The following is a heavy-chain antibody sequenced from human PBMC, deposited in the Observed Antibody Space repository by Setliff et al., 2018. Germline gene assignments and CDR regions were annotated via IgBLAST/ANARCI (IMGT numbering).Heavy chain of an antibody. CDR2: MNPGRGSR. Sequence: ASVKVSCKTSGYIFTNYYVHWVRQAPGQGLEWMGVMNPGRGSRNYAQRFQGRVTMTSDTSTSTVYMELSSLSSEDTALYYCARGGHIRYDYYYMDVWGKGTTVTVS. CDR1: GYIFTNYY. J-gene: IGHJ6*03. V-gene: IGHV1-46*01. CDR3: ARGGHIRYDYYYMDV. D-gene: IGHD5-18*01.